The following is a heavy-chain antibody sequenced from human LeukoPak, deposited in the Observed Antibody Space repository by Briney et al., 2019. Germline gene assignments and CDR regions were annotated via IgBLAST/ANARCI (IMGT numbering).Heavy chain of an antibody. J-gene: IGHJ4*02. Sequence: ASVKVSCKASGYTFTGYYMHWVRQAPGQGLEWMGWINPNSGGTNYAQKFQDRVTMTRDTSISTVYMELSRLRSDDTAVYYCARTLRYFDWLPAGETDYWGQGTLVTVSS. CDR3: ARTLRYFDWLPAGETDY. V-gene: IGHV1-2*02. CDR1: GYTFTGYY. CDR2: INPNSGGT. D-gene: IGHD3-9*01.